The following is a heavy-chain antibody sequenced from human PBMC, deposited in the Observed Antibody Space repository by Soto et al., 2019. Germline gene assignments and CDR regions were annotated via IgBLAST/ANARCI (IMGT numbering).Heavy chain of an antibody. CDR1: GGSISSGGYY. V-gene: IGHV4-31*03. CDR3: ARGGGGNSIGRVDY. CDR2: IYYSGST. D-gene: IGHD2-21*02. J-gene: IGHJ4*02. Sequence: QVQLQESGPGLVKPSQTLSLTCTVSGGSISSGGYYWSWIRQHPGKGLEWIGYIYYSGSTYYNPSRKSRVTISVDTSKTQFALKLSSVTAADTAVYYCARGGGGNSIGRVDYWGQGTLVTVSS.